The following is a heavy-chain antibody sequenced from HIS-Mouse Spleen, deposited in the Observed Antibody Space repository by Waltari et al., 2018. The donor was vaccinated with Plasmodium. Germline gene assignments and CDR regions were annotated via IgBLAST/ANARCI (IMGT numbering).Heavy chain of an antibody. V-gene: IGHV4-39*07. CDR2: IYYSGRT. CDR1: GGSISSSSYY. CDR3: ARDRITGTSYFDY. J-gene: IGHJ4*02. Sequence: QLQLQESGPGLVKPSETLSLTCTVSGGSISSSSYYWGWIRQPPGKGLEGIGCIYYSGRTYYNLSLKSRVTISVDTSKNQFSLKLSSVTAADTAVYYCARDRITGTSYFDYWGQGTLVTVSS. D-gene: IGHD1-7*01.